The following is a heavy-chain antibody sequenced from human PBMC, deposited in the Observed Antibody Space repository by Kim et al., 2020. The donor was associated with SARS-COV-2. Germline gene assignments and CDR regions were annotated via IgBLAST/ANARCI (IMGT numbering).Heavy chain of an antibody. CDR3: ARHGDVDTAMVPYYFDY. V-gene: IGHV4-39*01. J-gene: IGHJ4*02. CDR1: GGSISSSSYY. Sequence: SETLSLTCTVSGGSISSSSYYWGWIRQPPGKGLEWIGSIYYSGSTYYNPSLKSRVTISVDTSKNQFSLKLSSVTAADTAVYYCARHGDVDTAMVPYYFDYWGQGTLVTVSS. D-gene: IGHD5-18*01. CDR2: IYYSGST.